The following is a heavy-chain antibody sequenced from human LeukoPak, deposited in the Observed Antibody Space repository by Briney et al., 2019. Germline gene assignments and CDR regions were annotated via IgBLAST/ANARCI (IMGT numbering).Heavy chain of an antibody. V-gene: IGHV4-59*08. Sequence: SETLSLTCTVSGGSISSYYWSWIRQPPGKGLEWIGYIYYSGSTNYNPSLKSRVTISVDTSKNQFSLKLSSVTAADTAAYYCARQDYDILTGYSDAFDIWGQGTMVTVSS. D-gene: IGHD3-9*01. CDR1: GGSISSYY. J-gene: IGHJ3*02. CDR2: IYYSGST. CDR3: ARQDYDILTGYSDAFDI.